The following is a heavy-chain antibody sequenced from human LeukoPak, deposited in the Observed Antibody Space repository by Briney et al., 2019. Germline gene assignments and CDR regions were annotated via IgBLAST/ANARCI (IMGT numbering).Heavy chain of an antibody. J-gene: IGHJ1*01. Sequence: ASVRVSCKASGYTFSIYDINWVRQAPGQGLEWLACMQPYSGDTDYAQKFQGRLTMTRNSSTNTVYMELSSLTSEDTAVYFCARDSARSGSWADHWGQGTLVTVSS. CDR1: GYTFSIYD. D-gene: IGHD6-13*01. CDR3: ARDSARSGSWADH. V-gene: IGHV1-8*01. CDR2: MQPYSGDT.